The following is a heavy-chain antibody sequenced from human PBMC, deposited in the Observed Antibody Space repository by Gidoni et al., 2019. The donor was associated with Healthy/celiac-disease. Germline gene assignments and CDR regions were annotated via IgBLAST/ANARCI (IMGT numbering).Heavy chain of an antibody. CDR1: GFTFSSYS. Sequence: EVQLVESGGGLVKPGGSLRLSCAASGFTFSSYSMNWVRQTPGKGLEWVSSISSSSSYIYYADSVKGRFTISRDNAKNSLYLQMNSLRAEDTAVYYCARETHDYDSSGAPLWGQGTLVTVSS. V-gene: IGHV3-21*01. CDR3: ARETHDYDSSGAPL. J-gene: IGHJ4*02. CDR2: ISSSSSYI. D-gene: IGHD3-22*01.